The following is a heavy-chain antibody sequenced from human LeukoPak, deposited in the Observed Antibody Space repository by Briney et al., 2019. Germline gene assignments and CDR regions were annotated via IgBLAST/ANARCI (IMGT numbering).Heavy chain of an antibody. V-gene: IGHV4-30-4*01. D-gene: IGHD2-2*01. CDR1: GGSISSDRYY. CDR3: ARHRGPAADFLCDY. J-gene: IGHJ4*02. Sequence: SETLSLTCTVSGGSISSDRYYWSWIRQLPGKGLEWIGYIYYGGSTKYNPSLKSRITMSVDTSKNQFSLKLSAVTAADTAVYYCARHRGPAADFLCDYWGQGALVTVSS. CDR2: IYYGGST.